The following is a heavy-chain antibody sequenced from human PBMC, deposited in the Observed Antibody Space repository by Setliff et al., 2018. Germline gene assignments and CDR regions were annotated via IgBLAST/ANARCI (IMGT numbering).Heavy chain of an antibody. CDR2: IYTKGST. CDR1: GGSMTDFF. V-gene: IGHV4-4*08. D-gene: IGHD3-10*01. CDR3: ARFGGSASVARFSPPI. Sequence: LSLTCSVTGGSMTDFFWNWIRQPPGKGLEWIGYIYTKGSTNYSPSLKSRVTISVDTSKTQFSLNLRFVTAADTAVYYCARFGGSASVARFSPPIWGPGSLVTVSS. J-gene: IGHJ4*02.